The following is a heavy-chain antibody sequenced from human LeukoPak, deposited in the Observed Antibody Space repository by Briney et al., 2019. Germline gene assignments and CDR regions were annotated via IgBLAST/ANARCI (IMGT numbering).Heavy chain of an antibody. J-gene: IGHJ5*02. Sequence: PGGSLRLSCAASGFTFSSYAMSWVRQAPGKGLEWVSAISGSGGSTYYADSVKGRFTISRDNSKNTLYLQMHSLRAEDTAVYYCAKEIEGYSYVDWFDPWGQGTLVTVSS. CDR1: GFTFSSYA. CDR2: ISGSGGST. CDR3: AKEIEGYSYVDWFDP. V-gene: IGHV3-23*01. D-gene: IGHD5-18*01.